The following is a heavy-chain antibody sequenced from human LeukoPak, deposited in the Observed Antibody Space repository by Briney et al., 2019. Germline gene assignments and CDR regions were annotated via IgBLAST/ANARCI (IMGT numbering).Heavy chain of an antibody. D-gene: IGHD1-26*01. Sequence: GGSLRLSCAASGFTFSNYGMSWVRQAPGKGLEWVSTISGSGGSTYYADSVKGRFTISRDNSKNTLYLQMNSLRAEDTAVYYCVRRGYHDYSGFDYWGQGTLVTVSS. J-gene: IGHJ4*02. CDR2: ISGSGGST. CDR3: VRRGYHDYSGFDY. V-gene: IGHV3-23*01. CDR1: GFTFSNYG.